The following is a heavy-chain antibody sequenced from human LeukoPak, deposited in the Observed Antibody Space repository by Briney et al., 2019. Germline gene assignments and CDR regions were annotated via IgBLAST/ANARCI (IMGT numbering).Heavy chain of an antibody. V-gene: IGHV1-18*01. CDR1: GYTFTSYG. D-gene: IGHD2-2*01. J-gene: IGHJ5*02. Sequence: ASVTVSCKASGYTFTSYGISWVRQAPGQGLEWMGWISAYNGNTNYAQKLQGRVTMTTDTFTSTVYMELRSLRSDDTAVYYCARVRSYCGSTSCYWRGRHSWFDPWGQGTLVTVSS. CDR3: ARVRSYCGSTSCYWRGRHSWFDP. CDR2: ISAYNGNT.